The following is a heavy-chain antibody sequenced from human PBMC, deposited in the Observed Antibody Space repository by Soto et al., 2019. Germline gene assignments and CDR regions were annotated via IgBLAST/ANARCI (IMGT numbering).Heavy chain of an antibody. J-gene: IGHJ6*03. V-gene: IGHV4-39*01. Sequence: QLQLQESGPGLVKPSETLSLTCTVSGGSISSSSYYWGWIRQPPGKGLEWIGSIYYSGSTYYNPALKSRVTISVDTSKNQFSLKLSSVTAADTAVYYCASITAAAGEYYYYYYYMDVWGKGTTVTVSS. D-gene: IGHD6-13*01. CDR1: GGSISSSSYY. CDR3: ASITAAAGEYYYYYYYMDV. CDR2: IYYSGST.